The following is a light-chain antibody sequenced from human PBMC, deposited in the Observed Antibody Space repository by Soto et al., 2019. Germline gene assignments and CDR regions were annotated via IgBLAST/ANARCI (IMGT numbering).Light chain of an antibody. Sequence: QLVLTQSSSASASLGSSVKLTCTLSRGHSSYIIAWHQQQPGKAPRYLMKLEGSGSYNKGSGVPDRFSGSSSGADRYLTISNLQFEDEADYYCETWDSNTRMFGGGTKLTVL. CDR3: ETWDSNTRM. CDR1: RGHSSYI. CDR2: LEGSGSY. V-gene: IGLV4-60*02. J-gene: IGLJ3*02.